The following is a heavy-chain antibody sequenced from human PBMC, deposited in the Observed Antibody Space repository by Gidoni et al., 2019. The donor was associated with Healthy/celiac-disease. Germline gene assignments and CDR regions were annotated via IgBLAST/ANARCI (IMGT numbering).Heavy chain of an antibody. CDR3: AKGSYYDYVWGSYRPGGYFDY. Sequence: EVQLLESGGGLVQPGGSLRLSCAASGFTFSSYAIGWVRQAPGKGLEWVSAISGSGGSTYYADSVKGRFTISRDNSKNTLYLQMNSLRAEDTAVYYCAKGSYYDYVWGSYRPGGYFDYWGQGTLVTVSS. CDR2: ISGSGGST. D-gene: IGHD3-16*02. J-gene: IGHJ4*02. CDR1: GFTFSSYA. V-gene: IGHV3-23*01.